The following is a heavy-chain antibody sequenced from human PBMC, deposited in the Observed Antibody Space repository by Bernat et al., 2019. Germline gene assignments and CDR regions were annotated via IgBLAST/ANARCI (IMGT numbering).Heavy chain of an antibody. CDR2: VNSDGSST. V-gene: IGHV3-74*02. CDR3: ARSASYGSGSYYKLDY. CDR1: GFTFSGYA. Sequence: EVQLLESGGGLVQPGGSLRLSCTASGFTFSGYAMSWVRQAPGKGPEWVSRVNSDGSSTVYADSVKGRFTISRDNAKNTLYLQMNSLRAEDTAVYYCARSASYGSGSYYKLDYWGQGTLVTVSS. D-gene: IGHD3-10*01. J-gene: IGHJ4*02.